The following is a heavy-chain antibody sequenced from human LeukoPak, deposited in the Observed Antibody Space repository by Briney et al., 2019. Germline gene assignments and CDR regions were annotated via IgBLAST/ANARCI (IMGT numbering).Heavy chain of an antibody. CDR2: IYTTGST. CDR3: ARREAGGPMVRGERRKLNWFDP. D-gene: IGHD3-10*01. V-gene: IGHV4-61*02. Sequence: SETLSLTCTVSGGSIISSSYYWSWIRQPAGKGLEWIGRIYTTGSTNYNPSLESRLTISVDTSKNQFSLKLSSVTAADTAVYYCARREAGGPMVRGERRKLNWFDPWGQGTLVTVSS. J-gene: IGHJ5*02. CDR1: GGSIISSSYY.